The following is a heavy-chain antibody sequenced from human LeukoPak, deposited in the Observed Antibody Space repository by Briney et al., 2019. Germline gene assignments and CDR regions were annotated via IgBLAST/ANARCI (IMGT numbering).Heavy chain of an antibody. CDR3: ARSGRGTYYYFDL. CDR2: ISGYNGNT. V-gene: IGHV1-18*01. Sequence: ASVKVSCKASTYTFTRYGISWVRQAPGQGLEWMGGISGYNGNTNYAQKFLGRVSMTADTATSTAYMELRSLTSDDTAMYYCARSGRGTYYYFDLWGQGTLVTVSS. CDR1: TYTFTRYG. D-gene: IGHD5-12*01. J-gene: IGHJ4*02.